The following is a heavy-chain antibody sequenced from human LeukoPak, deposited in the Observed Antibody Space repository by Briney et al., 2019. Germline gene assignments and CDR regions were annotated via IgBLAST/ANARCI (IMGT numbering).Heavy chain of an antibody. CDR3: AKAGYGTAIRNAFDY. V-gene: IGHV3-23*01. CDR1: GFTFSSYA. J-gene: IGHJ4*02. CDR2: ISGSGGST. Sequence: GGSLRLSCAASGFTFSSYAMSWVRQAPGKGLEWVSAISGSGGSTYYADSVKGRFTISRDNSKNMLYLQMNSLGAEDTAVYYRAKAGYGTAIRNAFDYWGQGTLVTVSS. D-gene: IGHD2-2*02.